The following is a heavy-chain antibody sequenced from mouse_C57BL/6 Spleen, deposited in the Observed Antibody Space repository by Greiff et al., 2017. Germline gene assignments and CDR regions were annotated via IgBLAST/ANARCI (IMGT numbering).Heavy chain of an antibody. CDR3: ARTSYYDYDDGVPWFAY. CDR1: GYTFTSYW. CDR2: IDPNSGGT. Sequence: QVQLQQPGAELVKPGASVKLSCKASGYTFTSYWMHWVKQRPGRGLEWIGRIDPNSGGTTYNEKFKSKATLTVDKPSSTAYMQLSSLTSEDSAVYYCARTSYYDYDDGVPWFAYWGQGTLVTVSA. D-gene: IGHD2-4*01. V-gene: IGHV1-72*01. J-gene: IGHJ3*01.